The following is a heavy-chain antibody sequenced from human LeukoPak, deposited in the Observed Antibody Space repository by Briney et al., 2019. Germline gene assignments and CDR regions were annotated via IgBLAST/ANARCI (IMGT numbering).Heavy chain of an antibody. J-gene: IGHJ4*02. CDR3: AREKSVATIDY. D-gene: IGHD5-24*01. V-gene: IGHV4-31*03. CDR2: IYYSGST. CDR1: GGSISSGGYD. Sequence: PSETLSLTCTVSGGSISSGGYDWSWIRQHPGKGLEWIGYIYYSGSTYYNPSLKSRVTISVDTSKNQFSLKLSSVTAADTAVYYCAREKSVATIDYWGQGTLVTVSS.